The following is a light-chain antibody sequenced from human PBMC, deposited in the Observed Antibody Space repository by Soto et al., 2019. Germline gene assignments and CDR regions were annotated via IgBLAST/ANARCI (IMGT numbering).Light chain of an antibody. V-gene: IGKV3-15*01. CDR1: QSVSSK. J-gene: IGKJ1*01. Sequence: ELVLTQSPGTLSLSPGEGATLSCRASQSVSSKLAWYQQKPGQAPRLLIYGASTRATGIPARFSGSGSGTEFTLIISSLQSEDSAAYYCQQDNSWLWTFGQGTKVDIK. CDR3: QQDNSWLWT. CDR2: GAS.